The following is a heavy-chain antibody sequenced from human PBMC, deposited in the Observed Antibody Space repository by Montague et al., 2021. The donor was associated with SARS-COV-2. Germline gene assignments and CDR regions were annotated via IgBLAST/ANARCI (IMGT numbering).Heavy chain of an antibody. Sequence: SLRLSCAASGFTFSSYEMNWVRQAPGTGLEWLSYISRSGDLIYYADSVKGRFTISRDNAKRSLYLQMTSLRAEDTAVYYCARHYGDYFYDYYGMDVWGQGTTVTVSS. D-gene: IGHD4-17*01. J-gene: IGHJ6*02. CDR2: ISRSGDLI. CDR1: GFTFSSYE. V-gene: IGHV3-48*03. CDR3: ARHYGDYFYDYYGMDV.